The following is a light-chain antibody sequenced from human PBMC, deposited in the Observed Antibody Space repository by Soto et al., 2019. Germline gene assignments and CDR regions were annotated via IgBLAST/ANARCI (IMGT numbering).Light chain of an antibody. CDR2: NNI. CDR1: NSNIGSNT. Sequence: QSVLTQPPSASGTPGQKVTISCSGSNSNIGSNTVSWFQHLPGRAPKLLLYNNIYRPPGVPDRFSGSKSGTSVSLAISGLQSEDEADYYCAAWDDSLDGHLVFGGCTQLTV. J-gene: IGLJ7*01. V-gene: IGLV1-44*01. CDR3: AAWDDSLDGHLV.